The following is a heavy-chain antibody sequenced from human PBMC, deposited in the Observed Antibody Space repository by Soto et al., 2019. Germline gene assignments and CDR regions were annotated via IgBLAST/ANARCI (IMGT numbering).Heavy chain of an antibody. CDR2: TGATGRTT. CDR3: ATVHNXXXSFDY. V-gene: IGHV3-23*01. D-gene: IGHD1-20*01. Sequence: GGSLRLSCAASGFTFNIYAMTWVRQAPGKGLEWVSTTGATGRTTYYADSVKGRFTVSRDNSKNTLDLQMSNLRAEDTAVYYCATVHNXXXSFDYWGQGTLVTVSS. CDR1: GFTFNIYA. J-gene: IGHJ4*02.